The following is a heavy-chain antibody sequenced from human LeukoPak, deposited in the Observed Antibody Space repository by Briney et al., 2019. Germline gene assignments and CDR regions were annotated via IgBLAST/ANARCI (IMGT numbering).Heavy chain of an antibody. CDR2: INHSGST. CDR1: GGSFSGYY. V-gene: IGHV4-34*01. Sequence: SETLSLTCAVYGGSFSGYYWSWIRQPPGKGLEWIGEINHSGSTNYNPSLKSRVTISVDTSKNQFSLKLSSVTAADTAVYYCASLPDCSSTSCLDCWGQGALVTVSS. D-gene: IGHD2-2*01. CDR3: ASLPDCSSTSCLDC. J-gene: IGHJ4*02.